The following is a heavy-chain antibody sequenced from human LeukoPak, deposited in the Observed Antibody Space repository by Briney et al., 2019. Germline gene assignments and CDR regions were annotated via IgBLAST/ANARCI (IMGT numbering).Heavy chain of an antibody. V-gene: IGHV4-4*07. CDR2: IYTSGTI. J-gene: IGHJ5*02. D-gene: IGHD3-10*01. Sequence: PSETLSLTCTVSGGSISSYYWSWIRQPAGTALEWIGRIYTSGTITYNPSLKSRVTLSVDTSKNQFSLKLSSVTAADTAVYYCARDSGTTGEVKFDPWGQGTLVTVSS. CDR3: ARDSGTTGEVKFDP. CDR1: GGSISSYY.